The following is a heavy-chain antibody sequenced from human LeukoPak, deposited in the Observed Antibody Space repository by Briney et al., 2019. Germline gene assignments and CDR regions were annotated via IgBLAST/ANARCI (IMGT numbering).Heavy chain of an antibody. CDR1: GFTFSSYG. CDR2: IRYDGSNK. V-gene: IGHV3-30*02. CDR3: AKGGGSSPAGLDY. D-gene: IGHD6-6*01. J-gene: IGHJ4*02. Sequence: RGSLRLSCAASGFTFSSYGMHWVRQAPGKGLEWVAFIRYDGSNKYYADSVKGRFTISRDNSKNTLYLQMNSLRAEDTAVYYCAKGGGSSPAGLDYWGQGTLVTVSS.